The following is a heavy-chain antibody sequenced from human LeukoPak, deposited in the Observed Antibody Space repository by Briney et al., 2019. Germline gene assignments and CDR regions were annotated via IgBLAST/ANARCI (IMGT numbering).Heavy chain of an antibody. CDR3: ARGSGYCSSTSCFYYYYYMDV. Sequence: VGSLRLSCAASGFTFSSYEMNWVRQAPGKGLEWVSYISSSGSTIYYADSVKGRFTISRDNAKNSLYLQMNSLRAEDTAVYYCARGSGYCSSTSCFYYYYYMDVWGKGTTVTVSS. J-gene: IGHJ6*03. V-gene: IGHV3-48*03. D-gene: IGHD2-2*01. CDR1: GFTFSSYE. CDR2: ISSSGSTI.